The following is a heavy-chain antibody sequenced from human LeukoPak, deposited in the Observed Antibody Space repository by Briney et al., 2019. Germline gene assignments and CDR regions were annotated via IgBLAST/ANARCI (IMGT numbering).Heavy chain of an antibody. Sequence: SETLSLTCTVSGGSVSSYYWSWIRQPPGKGLEWIGYIYNSENTKYNSSLESRVTMSVDTSKNRFFLKLSSVTAADTAVYYCARFYSGPSGWFVLWYFDLWGRGTLVTVSS. V-gene: IGHV4-4*09. CDR3: ARFYSGPSGWFVLWYFDL. CDR2: IYNSENT. J-gene: IGHJ2*01. CDR1: GGSVSSYY. D-gene: IGHD6-19*01.